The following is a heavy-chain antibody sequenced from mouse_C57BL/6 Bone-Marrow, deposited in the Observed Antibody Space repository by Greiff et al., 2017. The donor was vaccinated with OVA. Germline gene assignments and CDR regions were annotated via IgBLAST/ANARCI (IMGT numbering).Heavy chain of an antibody. CDR1: GFTFSDYY. Sequence: DVHLVESGGGLVQPGGSLKLSCAASGFTFSDYYMYWVRQTPEKRLEWVAYISNGGGSTYYPDTVKGRFTISRDNAKNTLYLQMSRLKSEDTAMYYCARFFITTFMDYWGQGTSVTVSS. CDR2: ISNGGGST. J-gene: IGHJ4*01. D-gene: IGHD1-1*01. V-gene: IGHV5-12*01. CDR3: ARFFITTFMDY.